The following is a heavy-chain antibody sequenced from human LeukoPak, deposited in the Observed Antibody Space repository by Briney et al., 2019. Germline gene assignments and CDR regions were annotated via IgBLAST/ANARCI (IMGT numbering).Heavy chain of an antibody. V-gene: IGHV3-74*01. J-gene: IGHJ4*02. CDR3: ARESSSSLDY. CDR1: GFTFSTYW. D-gene: IGHD6-13*01. Sequence: GGSLRLSCAASGFTFSTYWMHWVRQAPGKGLVWVSRINRDGTITTYADSVKCRFTISRDNAKNKLYLQMNSLRVEDTAVYYCARESSSSLDYWGQGTLVTVSS. CDR2: INRDGTIT.